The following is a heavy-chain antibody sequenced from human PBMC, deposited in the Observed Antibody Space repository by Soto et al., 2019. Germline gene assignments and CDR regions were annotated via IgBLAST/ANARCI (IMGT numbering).Heavy chain of an antibody. CDR2: IYHSGST. CDR1: GGSISSGGYS. V-gene: IGHV4-30-2*01. CDR3: ARDFLPDLYYYYYGMDV. J-gene: IGHJ6*02. Sequence: SETLSLTCAVSGGSISSGGYSWSWIRQPPGKGLEWIGYIYHSGSTYYNPSLKSRVTISVDRSKNQFSLKLSSVTAADTAVYYCARDFLPDLYYYYYGMDVWGQGTTVTVSS.